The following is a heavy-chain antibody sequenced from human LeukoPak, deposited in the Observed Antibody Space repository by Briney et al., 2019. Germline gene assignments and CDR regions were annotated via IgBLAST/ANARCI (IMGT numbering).Heavy chain of an antibody. CDR3: ARALAAAGTVGDY. Sequence: GGSLRLSCAASGFTFSSYSMNWVRQAPGKGLEWVSYISSSSSTIYYADSVKGRFTISRDNAKNSLYLQMNSPRAEDTAVYYCARALAAAGTVGDYWGQGTLVTVSS. V-gene: IGHV3-48*04. CDR1: GFTFSSYS. D-gene: IGHD6-13*01. J-gene: IGHJ4*02. CDR2: ISSSSSTI.